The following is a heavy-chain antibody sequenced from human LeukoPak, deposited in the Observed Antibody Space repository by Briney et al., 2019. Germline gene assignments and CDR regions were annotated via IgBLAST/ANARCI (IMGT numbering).Heavy chain of an antibody. D-gene: IGHD1-26*01. V-gene: IGHV4-39*07. CDR1: DDSISNNRYF. Sequence: PSETLSLTCTISDDSISNNRYFWAWIRQPPGKGLEWIGSINYSGRTYYNPSLKSRLTMSVGTAKRQFSLKLISVTAAATALYYCARDSDDVGALLDFWGQGTLVTVSS. J-gene: IGHJ4*02. CDR3: ARDSDDVGALLDF. CDR2: INYSGRT.